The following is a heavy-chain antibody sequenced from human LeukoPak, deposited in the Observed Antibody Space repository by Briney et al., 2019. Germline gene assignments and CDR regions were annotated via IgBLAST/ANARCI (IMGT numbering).Heavy chain of an antibody. D-gene: IGHD3-22*01. CDR3: ARAPRAYYDSSGYHGWFDP. J-gene: IGHJ5*02. V-gene: IGHV4-38-2*01. Sequence: SETLSLTCAVSGYSISSGYYWGWIRQPPGKGLEWIGSIYHSGSTYYNPSLKSRVTISVDTSKNHFSLKLTSVTAADTAVYCCARAPRAYYDSSGYHGWFDPWGQGTLVTVSS. CDR2: IYHSGST. CDR1: GYSISSGYY.